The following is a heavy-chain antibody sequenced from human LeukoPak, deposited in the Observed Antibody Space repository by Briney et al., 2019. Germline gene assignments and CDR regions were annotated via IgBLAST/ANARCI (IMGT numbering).Heavy chain of an antibody. CDR1: GFTFSSYA. CDR2: ISGSGGST. D-gene: IGHD3-10*01. Sequence: GGSLRLSCAASGFTFSSYAMSWVRQAPGKGLEWVSAISGSGGSTYYADSVKGRFTISRDNAKNSLYLQMNSLRAEDTAVYYCARDYLGSGGTFDYWGQGTLVTVSS. J-gene: IGHJ4*02. V-gene: IGHV3-23*01. CDR3: ARDYLGSGGTFDY.